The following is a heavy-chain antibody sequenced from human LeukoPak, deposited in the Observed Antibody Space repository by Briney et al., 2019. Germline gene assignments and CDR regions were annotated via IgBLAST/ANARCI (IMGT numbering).Heavy chain of an antibody. CDR1: GGSISSYY. D-gene: IGHD2-15*01. Sequence: SETLSLTCTVSGGSISSYYWSWIRQPPGKGLEWIGYIYYSGSTNYNPSLKSRVTISVDTSKNQFSLKLSSMTAADTAVYYCARYSPVVAATYWYFDLWGRGTLVTVSS. J-gene: IGHJ2*01. V-gene: IGHV4-59*01. CDR2: IYYSGST. CDR3: ARYSPVVAATYWYFDL.